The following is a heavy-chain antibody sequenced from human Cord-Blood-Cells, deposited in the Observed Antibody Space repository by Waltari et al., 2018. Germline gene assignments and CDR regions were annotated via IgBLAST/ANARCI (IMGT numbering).Heavy chain of an antibody. CDR3: ARDYYGSGSDAFDI. CDR2: IYHSGST. D-gene: IGHD3-10*01. J-gene: IGHJ3*02. CDR1: GYSISSGYY. V-gene: IGHV4-38-2*02. Sequence: QVQLQESGPGLVKPSETLSLTCTVSGYSISSGYYWGWIRQPPGKGLEWIGSIYHSGSTYYNPSLKSRVTISVDPSKNQFSLKLSSVTAADTAVYYCARDYYGSGSDAFDIWGQGTMVTVSS.